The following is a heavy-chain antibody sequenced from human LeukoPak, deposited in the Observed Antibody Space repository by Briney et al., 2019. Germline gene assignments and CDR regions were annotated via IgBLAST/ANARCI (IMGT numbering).Heavy chain of an antibody. CDR1: GFTFSSYE. D-gene: IGHD3-22*01. CDR2: ISSSGSTI. CDR3: ARDRYDSSGYYYL. V-gene: IGHV3-48*03. Sequence: GGSLRLSCAASGFTFSSYEMNWVRQAPGKGLEWVSYISSSGSTIYYADSVKGRFTISRDNAKNSLYLQMNSLRAEDTAVYYCARDRYDSSGYYYLWGQGTLVTVSS. J-gene: IGHJ4*02.